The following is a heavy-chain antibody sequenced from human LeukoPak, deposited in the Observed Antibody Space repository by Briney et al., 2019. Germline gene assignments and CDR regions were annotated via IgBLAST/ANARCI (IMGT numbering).Heavy chain of an antibody. CDR3: ARDYYYESSGSVY. Sequence: PGGSLRLSCAASRFTFTTYAMNWVRQAPGKGLEWVSAISGSGDTTFYADSVKGRFTISRDNSKNTLYLQMNSLRDEDTAVYYCARDYYYESSGSVYWGQGTLVTVSS. CDR2: ISGSGDTT. J-gene: IGHJ4*02. D-gene: IGHD3-22*01. CDR1: RFTFTTYA. V-gene: IGHV3-23*01.